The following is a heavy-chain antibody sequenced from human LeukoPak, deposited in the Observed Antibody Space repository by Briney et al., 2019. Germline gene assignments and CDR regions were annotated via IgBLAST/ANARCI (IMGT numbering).Heavy chain of an antibody. CDR2: ISSGGSYI. CDR3: ARGPALYCTSSSCLDGVD. Sequence: GGSLRLSCAASGLTFSDYAMNWVRQAPGKGLEWVSSISSGGSYISYADSVKGRFTVSRDNAKDSLFLQMRSLRDEDTAVYYCARGPALYCTSSSCLDGVDWGQGTLVSVSS. D-gene: IGHD2-2*01. V-gene: IGHV3-21*01. J-gene: IGHJ4*02. CDR1: GLTFSDYA.